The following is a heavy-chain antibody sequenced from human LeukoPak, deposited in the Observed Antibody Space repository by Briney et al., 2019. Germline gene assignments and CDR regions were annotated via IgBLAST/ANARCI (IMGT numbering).Heavy chain of an antibody. J-gene: IGHJ4*02. Sequence: ASVKVSCKSSGYTFTSYYIHWVRQAPGQGLEWMGIINPAGGSTTYAQKFQGSRLTLTRDTSTSTVYMELSSLRSEDTAVYYCARGRGVHDSHTYDYFDYWGQGSLVTVSS. CDR2: INPAGGST. D-gene: IGHD3-22*01. V-gene: IGHV1-46*01. CDR1: GYTFTSYY. CDR3: ARGRGVHDSHTYDYFDY.